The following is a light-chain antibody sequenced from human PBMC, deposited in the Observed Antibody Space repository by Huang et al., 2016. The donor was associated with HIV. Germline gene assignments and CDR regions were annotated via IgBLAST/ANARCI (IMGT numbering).Light chain of an antibody. J-gene: IGKJ5*01. CDR3: QQYNNWPPLIT. V-gene: IGKV3-15*01. CDR1: QSVSSN. Sequence: EIVMTQSPATLSVSPGVRATLSCRASQSVSSNLAWYQQKPGQAPGLLIYGASTRATGIRARFSGSGSGTEFTLTISSLQSEDFAVYYCQQYNNWPPLITFGQGTRLEIK. CDR2: GAS.